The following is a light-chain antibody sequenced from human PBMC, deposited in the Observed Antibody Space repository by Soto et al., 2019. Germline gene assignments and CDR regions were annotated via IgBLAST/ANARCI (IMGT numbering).Light chain of an antibody. Sequence: EIMMTQSPATLSVSPGERATLSCRASQSVSSNLAWYQQKPGQAPRLLIYDASTRAAGIPARFSGSGSETEFTLTIRSLQSEDLAVYYCQQYSNWPRTFGGGTKVEIK. V-gene: IGKV3-15*01. CDR2: DAS. CDR3: QQYSNWPRT. CDR1: QSVSSN. J-gene: IGKJ4*01.